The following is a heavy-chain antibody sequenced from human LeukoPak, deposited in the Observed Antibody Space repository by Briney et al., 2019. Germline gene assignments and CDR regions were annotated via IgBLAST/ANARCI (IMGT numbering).Heavy chain of an antibody. CDR3: AREKYYYGSGSYPFDY. J-gene: IGHJ4*02. Sequence: SETLSLTCTVSGGSISSYYWSWIRQPAGKGLEWIGRMHTSGSTNYNPSLKSRVTMSGDTSKNQFSLKLTPVTAADTAVYYCAREKYYYGSGSYPFDYWGQGTLVTVSS. CDR2: MHTSGST. V-gene: IGHV4-4*07. D-gene: IGHD3-10*01. CDR1: GGSISSYY.